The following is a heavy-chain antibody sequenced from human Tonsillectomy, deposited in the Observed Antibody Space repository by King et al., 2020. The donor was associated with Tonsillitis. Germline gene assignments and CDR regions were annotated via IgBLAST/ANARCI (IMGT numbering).Heavy chain of an antibody. CDR1: GYSFTSQW. CDR2: IYPGDSDT. V-gene: IGHV5-51*01. CDR3: ARYDSTGAGAFDI. Sequence: VQLVESGAEVKKPGESLKISCKGSGYSFTSQWIAWVRQMPGKGLEWMGIIYPGDSDTRYSPSFQGQATISADKSINTAYLQWSSLKAADSAMYYCARYDSTGAGAFDIWVQGKMVTVSS. J-gene: IGHJ3*02. D-gene: IGHD3-22*01.